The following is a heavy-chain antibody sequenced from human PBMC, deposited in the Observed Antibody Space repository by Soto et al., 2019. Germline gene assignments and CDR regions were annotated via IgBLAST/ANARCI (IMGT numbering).Heavy chain of an antibody. Sequence: GGSLRLSCAASGFTFSNYAMSWVRQAPGKGLEWISTISGSGGSTYYADSVKGRFTISRDNSKNTLYLQMNSLRAEDTAIYYCAKGQSTYYDFWSRYYDWFDPWGQGTLVTVSS. D-gene: IGHD3-3*01. J-gene: IGHJ5*02. CDR1: GFTFSNYA. CDR3: AKGQSTYYDFWSRYYDWFDP. V-gene: IGHV3-23*01. CDR2: ISGSGGST.